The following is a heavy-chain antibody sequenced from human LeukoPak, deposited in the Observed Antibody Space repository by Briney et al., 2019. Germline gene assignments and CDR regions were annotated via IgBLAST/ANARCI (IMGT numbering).Heavy chain of an antibody. J-gene: IGHJ4*02. CDR3: ARVGTYGSGSYLSWLDY. V-gene: IGHV4-59*01. CDR1: GGSISSYY. CDR2: IYYSGST. Sequence: SETLSLTCTGSGGSISSYYWSWIRQPPGKGLEWIGYIYYSGSTNYNPSLKSRVTISVDTSKNQFSLKLSSVTAADTAVYYCARVGTYGSGSYLSWLDYWGQGTLSPSPQ. D-gene: IGHD3-10*01.